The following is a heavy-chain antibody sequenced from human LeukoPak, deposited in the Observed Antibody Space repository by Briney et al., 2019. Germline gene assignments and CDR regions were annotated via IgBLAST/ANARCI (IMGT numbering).Heavy chain of an antibody. CDR1: GGSISSYY. V-gene: IGHV4-59*08. CDR2: VYYSGST. D-gene: IGHD2-2*02. J-gene: IGHJ4*02. Sequence: PSETLSLTCTVSGGSISSYYWSWIRQPPGKGLEWIGYVYYSGSTNYNPSLKSRVTISVDTSKNQFSLKLSSVTAADTAVYYCARGKCSSASCYTFDYWGQGTLVTVSS. CDR3: ARGKCSSASCYTFDY.